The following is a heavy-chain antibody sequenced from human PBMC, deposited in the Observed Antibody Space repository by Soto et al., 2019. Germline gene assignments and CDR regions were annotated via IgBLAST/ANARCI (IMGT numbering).Heavy chain of an antibody. J-gene: IGHJ5*02. Sequence: SETLSLTCTVSGGSISSYYWSWIRQPPGKGLEWIGYIYYSGSTNYNPSLKSRVTISVDTSKNQFSLKLSSVTAADTAVYYCARYDFWSGITSNWFDPWGQGTLVTVSS. CDR3: ARYDFWSGITSNWFDP. CDR1: GGSISSYY. V-gene: IGHV4-59*01. D-gene: IGHD3-3*01. CDR2: IYYSGST.